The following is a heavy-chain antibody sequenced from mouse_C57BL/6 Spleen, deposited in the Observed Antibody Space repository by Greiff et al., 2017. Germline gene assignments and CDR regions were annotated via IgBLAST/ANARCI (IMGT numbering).Heavy chain of an antibody. CDR3: TRHYYYGSSNWYFDV. V-gene: IGHV1-15*01. Sequence: VKLMESGAELVRPGASVTLSCKASGYTFTDYEMHWVKQTPVHGLEWIGAIDPETGGTAYNQKFKGKAILTADKSSSTAYMELRSLTSEDSAVYYCTRHYYYGSSNWYFDVWGTGTTVTVSS. J-gene: IGHJ1*03. CDR1: GYTFTDYE. D-gene: IGHD1-1*01. CDR2: IDPETGGT.